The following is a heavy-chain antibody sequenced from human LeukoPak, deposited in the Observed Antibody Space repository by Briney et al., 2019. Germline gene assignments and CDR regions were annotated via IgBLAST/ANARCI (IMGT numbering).Heavy chain of an antibody. CDR1: GGSISSYY. V-gene: IGHV4-59*01. CDR3: AREGMGYCSSTSCPRAVYFDY. CDR2: IYYSGST. Sequence: SETLSLTCTVSGGSISSYYWSWIRQPPGKGLEWIGYIYYSGSTNYNPSLKSRVTISVDTSKNQFSLKLSSVTAADTAVYYCAREGMGYCSSTSCPRAVYFDYWGQGTLVTVSS. D-gene: IGHD2-2*01. J-gene: IGHJ4*02.